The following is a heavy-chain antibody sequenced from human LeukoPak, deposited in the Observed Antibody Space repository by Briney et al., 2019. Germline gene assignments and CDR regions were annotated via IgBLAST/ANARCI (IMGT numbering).Heavy chain of an antibody. CDR1: GVSISTYY. D-gene: IGHD1-26*01. CDR2: FSYSGST. CDR3: ARMYSGTSYYFDY. V-gene: IGHV4-59*01. Sequence: KPSETLSLTCSVSGVSISTYYWIWIRQPPAKGLEWMGFFSYSGSTNYNPSLKSRVTMSVDTSKNQFSLKLNSVTAADTAVYYCARMYSGTSYYFDYWGQGTLVSVSS. J-gene: IGHJ4*02.